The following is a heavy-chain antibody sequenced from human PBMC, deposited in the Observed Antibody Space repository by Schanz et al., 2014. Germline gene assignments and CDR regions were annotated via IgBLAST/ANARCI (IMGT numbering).Heavy chain of an antibody. Sequence: EVQLVESGGGLVQPWGSLRFSCAASGFTFSSYAMSWVRQAPGKGLEWVSAISGSGGSTYYADSVKGRFTISRDNSKNTLYLQMNSLRAEDTAVYYCRLWFGELYYGMDVWGQGTTVTVSS. J-gene: IGHJ6*02. CDR2: ISGSGGST. CDR3: RLWFGELYYGMDV. V-gene: IGHV3-23*04. D-gene: IGHD3-10*01. CDR1: GFTFSSYA.